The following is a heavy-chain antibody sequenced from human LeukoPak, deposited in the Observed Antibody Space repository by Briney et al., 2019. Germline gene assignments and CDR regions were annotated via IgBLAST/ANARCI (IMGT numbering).Heavy chain of an antibody. Sequence: GGSLRLSCAAFGFTFSSNSMNWVRQAPGKGLDWVSSISSSSSYIYYADSVKGRFTISRDNAKNSLYLQMNSLRAEDTALYYCARLGPGMNFFYLDFWGQGTLVTVSS. J-gene: IGHJ4*02. V-gene: IGHV3-21*01. CDR2: ISSSSSYI. D-gene: IGHD3-10*01. CDR3: ARLGPGMNFFYLDF. CDR1: GFTFSSNS.